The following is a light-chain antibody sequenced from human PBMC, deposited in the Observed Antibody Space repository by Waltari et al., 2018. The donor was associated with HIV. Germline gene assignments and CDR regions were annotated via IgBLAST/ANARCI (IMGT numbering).Light chain of an antibody. CDR3: CSYAGSYTFV. V-gene: IGLV2-11*01. J-gene: IGLJ2*01. CDR1: SSDVGRYNS. CDR2: DVT. Sequence: QSALTQPRSVSGSPRQSVTISCTGTSSDVGRYNSVSWYQQHPGKAPKLMIYDVTKRPSGVPDRFSGSKSGNTASLTISGLQAEDEADYYCCSYAGSYTFVFGGGTKVTVL.